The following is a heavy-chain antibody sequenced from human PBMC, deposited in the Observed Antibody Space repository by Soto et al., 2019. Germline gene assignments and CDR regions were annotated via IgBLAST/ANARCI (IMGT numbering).Heavy chain of an antibody. CDR3: TRVLLGGYYGSDFDF. V-gene: IGHV3-21*01. D-gene: IGHD1-26*01. CDR2: ISSGSSFI. Sequence: EVLLVGSGGGPVKPGGSLRLSCTAYGFGFSSYGMNWIRQAPGKGLEWVSSISSGSSFIYYADSVKGRFTISRDNAKNSLYLQMNSLRADDTAIYYCTRVLLGGYYGSDFDFWGQGTQVTVSS. J-gene: IGHJ4*02. CDR1: GFGFSSYG.